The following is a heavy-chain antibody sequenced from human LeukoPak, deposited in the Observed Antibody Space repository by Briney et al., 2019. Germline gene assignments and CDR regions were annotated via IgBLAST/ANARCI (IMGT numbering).Heavy chain of an antibody. D-gene: IGHD6-19*01. CDR3: ARDGDSSGWYGFDY. Sequence: GGSLRLSCAPSGFTFSSYCMSWVRQAPGNGLEWVANTKQDGREKYYGDSVKGGFTISRDNAKNSLYLQMNRLRAEDTAVYYCARDGDSSGWYGFDYWGQGTLVTVSS. CDR1: GFTFSSYC. J-gene: IGHJ4*02. CDR2: TKQDGREK. V-gene: IGHV3-7*01.